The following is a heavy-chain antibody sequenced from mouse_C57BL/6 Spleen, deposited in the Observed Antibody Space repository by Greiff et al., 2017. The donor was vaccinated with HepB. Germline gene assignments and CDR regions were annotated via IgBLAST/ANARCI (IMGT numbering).Heavy chain of an antibody. D-gene: IGHD1-1*01. CDR2: IWSGGST. J-gene: IGHJ3*01. V-gene: IGHV2-2*01. Sequence: QVQLQQSGPGLVQPSQSLSITCTVSGFSLTSYGVHWVRQSPGKGLEWLGVIWSGGSTDYNAAFISRLSISKDNSKSQVFFKMNSLQADDTAIYYCARGEGFYYYGSSPAWFAYWGQGTLVTVSA. CDR3: ARGEGFYYYGSSPAWFAY. CDR1: GFSLTSYG.